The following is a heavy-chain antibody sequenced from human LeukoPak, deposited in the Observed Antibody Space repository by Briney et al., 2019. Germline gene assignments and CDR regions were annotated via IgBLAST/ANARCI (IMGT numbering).Heavy chain of an antibody. CDR1: GYTFTSYY. Sequence: ASVKVSCKASGYTFTSYYMHWVRQAPGQGLEWMGIINPSGGSTSYAQKFQGRVTMTRDTSTSTVYMELSSLRSEDTAVYYCARDLMGCSGGSCYFSFGYYYGMDVWGQGTTVTVSS. CDR2: INPSGGST. J-gene: IGHJ6*02. CDR3: ARDLMGCSGGSCYFSFGYYYGMDV. D-gene: IGHD2-15*01. V-gene: IGHV1-46*01.